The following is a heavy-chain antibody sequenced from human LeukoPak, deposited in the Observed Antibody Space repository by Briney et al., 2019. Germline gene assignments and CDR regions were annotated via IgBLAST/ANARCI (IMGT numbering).Heavy chain of an antibody. CDR2: ISGTGGST. Sequence: GGSLRLSCAASGFTFSSYAMSWVRQAPGKGLEWVSAISGTGGSTYYADSVKGRFTISRDNSKNTLYLQMNSLRAEDTAVYYCAKDLGWELLHYLDYWGQGTLVTVSS. D-gene: IGHD1-26*01. CDR3: AKDLGWELLHYLDY. CDR1: GFTFSSYA. V-gene: IGHV3-23*01. J-gene: IGHJ4*02.